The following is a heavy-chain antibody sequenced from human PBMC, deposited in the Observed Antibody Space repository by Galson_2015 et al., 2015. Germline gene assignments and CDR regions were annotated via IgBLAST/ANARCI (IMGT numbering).Heavy chain of an antibody. Sequence: ATLSRPCTVSGGSMRSSYWNWLRRPPGKGLEWIGYISSSGSTNYNPSFKSRVTISVDTFRNQFSLKLNSVTAADTALYYCARDGPVGNSWSGWLDPWVQGALVTVSS. V-gene: IGHV4-59*01. J-gene: IGHJ5*02. D-gene: IGHD3-3*01. CDR1: GGSMRSSY. CDR3: ARDGPVGNSWSGWLDP. CDR2: ISSSGST.